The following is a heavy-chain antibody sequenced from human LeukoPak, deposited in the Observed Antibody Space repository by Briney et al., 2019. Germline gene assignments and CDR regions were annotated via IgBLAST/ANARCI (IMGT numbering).Heavy chain of an antibody. CDR3: AKGFYDNSASGVFDI. D-gene: IGHD3-22*01. Sequence: AGSLRLSCAASGFTFSSFATSWVPQAPPKGLERVSGISASGGSTYSADSVKGRFTISRDNSKNTLYLQMNSLRAEDTAVYYCAKGFYDNSASGVFDIWGQGTMVTVSS. CDR1: GFTFSSFA. CDR2: ISASGGST. J-gene: IGHJ3*02. V-gene: IGHV3-23*01.